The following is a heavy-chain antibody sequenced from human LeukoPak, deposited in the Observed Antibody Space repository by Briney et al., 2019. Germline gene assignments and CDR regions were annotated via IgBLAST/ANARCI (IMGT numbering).Heavy chain of an antibody. D-gene: IGHD3-10*01. CDR3: ARGFYGSGSYYNSGNYYFDY. CDR2: ISAYNGNT. J-gene: IGHJ4*02. Sequence: ASVKVSCKASGYTFTSYYMHWVRQAPGQGLEWMGWISAYNGNTNYAQKLQGRVTMTTDTSTSTAYMELRSLRSDDTAVYYCARGFYGSGSYYNSGNYYFDYWGQGTLVTVSS. CDR1: GYTFTSYY. V-gene: IGHV1-18*04.